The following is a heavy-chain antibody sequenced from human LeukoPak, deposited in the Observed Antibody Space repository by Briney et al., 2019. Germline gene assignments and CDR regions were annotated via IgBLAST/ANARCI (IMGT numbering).Heavy chain of an antibody. CDR2: MNPNSGKT. J-gene: IGHJ4*02. Sequence: ASVKVSCKASGYSFTTYDINWVRQAPGHGLEWMGWMNPNSGKTNFAQKFQGRVTMTRTTSISTAYMEVSSLRSEDTAVCYCARGLSPSDYWGQGTLVTVSS. V-gene: IGHV1-8*01. CDR3: ARGLSPSDY. CDR1: GYSFTTYD.